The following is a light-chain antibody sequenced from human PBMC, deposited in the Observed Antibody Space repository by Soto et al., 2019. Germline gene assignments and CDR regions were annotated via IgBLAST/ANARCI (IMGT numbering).Light chain of an antibody. CDR3: QSYDSSSWV. Sequence: NFMLTQPHSVSESPGKTVTISCTRSSGSIASNYVHWYQQRPGSSSTTVIYEDNQRPSGVPDRFSGSIDSSSNSASLTISGLKTEDEADYYCQSYDSSSWVFGGGTKLTVL. CDR1: SGSIASNY. CDR2: EDN. J-gene: IGLJ3*02. V-gene: IGLV6-57*01.